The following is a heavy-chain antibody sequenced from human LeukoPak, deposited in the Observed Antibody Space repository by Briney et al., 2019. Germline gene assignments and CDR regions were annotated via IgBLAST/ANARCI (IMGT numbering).Heavy chain of an antibody. CDR2: ISSSSSTI. CDR1: GFTFGSYS. Sequence: PGGSLRLSCAASGFTFGSYSMNWVRQAPGKGLEWVSYISSSSSTIYYADSVKGRFTISRDNAKNSLYLQLDSLGVEDTAVYYCGRAFPPLRTSSAGDLWGQGTLVTVSS. V-gene: IGHV3-48*01. D-gene: IGHD3-16*01. J-gene: IGHJ1*01. CDR3: GRAFPPLRTSSAGDL.